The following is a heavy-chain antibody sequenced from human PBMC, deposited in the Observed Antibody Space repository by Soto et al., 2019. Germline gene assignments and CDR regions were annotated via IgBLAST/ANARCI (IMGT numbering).Heavy chain of an antibody. CDR1: GFTFSSYA. V-gene: IGHV3-23*01. CDR3: AKEGSRYSSGWQPYYYYYYMVV. Sequence: EVQLLESGGGLVQPGGSLRLSCAASGFTFSSYAMSWVRQAPGKGLEWVSAISGSGGSTYYVDSVKGRFTISRDNDKNTLYLQMNSLRAEDTAVYYCAKEGSRYSSGWQPYYYYYYMVVGGKGTTVTVSS. J-gene: IGHJ6*03. D-gene: IGHD6-19*01. CDR2: ISGSGGST.